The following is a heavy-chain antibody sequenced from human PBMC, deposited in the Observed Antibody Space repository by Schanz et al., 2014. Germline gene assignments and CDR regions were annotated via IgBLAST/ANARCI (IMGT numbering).Heavy chain of an antibody. CDR1: GFTFSSYT. V-gene: IGHV3-72*01. CDR3: VRVALSGDRRKPFDY. J-gene: IGHJ4*02. Sequence: VQLVESGGGVVQPGRSLRLSCAASGFTFSSYTMKLVRQAPGKGLEWVGRTRNKANSYTTEYAASVIGRFTISRDDSKNSLYLQMNSLTTDDTAVYYCVRVALSGDRRKPFDYWGQGTVVTVSS. D-gene: IGHD7-27*01. CDR2: TRNKANSYTT.